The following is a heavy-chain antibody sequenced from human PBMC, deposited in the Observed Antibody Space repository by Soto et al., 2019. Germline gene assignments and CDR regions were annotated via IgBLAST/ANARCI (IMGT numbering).Heavy chain of an antibody. V-gene: IGHV1-8*01. CDR2: MNPNSGNT. Sequence: RASVKVSCKASGYTFTSYDINWVRQATGRGLEWMGWMNPNSGNTGYAQKFQGRVTMTRNTSISTAYMELSSLRSEDTAVYYCARVRGRSSGWYYYWGQGTLVTVSS. CDR3: ARVRGRSSGWYYY. CDR1: GYTFTSYD. D-gene: IGHD6-19*01. J-gene: IGHJ4*02.